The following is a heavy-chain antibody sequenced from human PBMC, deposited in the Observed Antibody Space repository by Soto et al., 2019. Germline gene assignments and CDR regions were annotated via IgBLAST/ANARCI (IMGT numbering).Heavy chain of an antibody. J-gene: IGHJ1*01. D-gene: IGHD3-22*01. CDR2: IIPIFGTA. CDR1: GGTFSSYA. CDR3: ASLESPRGEYDSSGYSSQD. Sequence: SVKVSCKASGGTFSSYAISWVRQAPGQGLEWMGGIIPIFGTANYAQKFQGRVTITADESTSTAYMELSSLRSEDTAVYYCASLESPRGEYDSSGYSSQDWGQGTMVTVSS. V-gene: IGHV1-69*13.